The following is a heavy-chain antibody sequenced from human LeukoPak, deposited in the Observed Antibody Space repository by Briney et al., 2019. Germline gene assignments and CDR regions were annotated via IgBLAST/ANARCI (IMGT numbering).Heavy chain of an antibody. CDR3: ARDRSDYSGYESLF. D-gene: IGHD5-12*01. CDR1: GFTFSSYW. V-gene: IGHV3-74*01. CDR2: ISSDGSST. Sequence: GGSLRLSCAASGFTFSSYWMHWVRQAPGKGLVWVSRISSDGSSTSYADSVKGRFTISRDNAKNTLYLQMNSLRAEDTAVYYCARDRSDYSGYESLFWGQGTLVTVSS. J-gene: IGHJ4*02.